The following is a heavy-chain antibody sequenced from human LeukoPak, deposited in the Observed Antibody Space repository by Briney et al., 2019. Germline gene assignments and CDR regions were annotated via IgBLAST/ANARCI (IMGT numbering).Heavy chain of an antibody. CDR2: INSDGSST. V-gene: IGHV3-74*01. CDR3: ARGGEAVAATIVDY. CDR1: GFTFSSHW. Sequence: GGSLRLSCAASGFTFSSHWMHWVRQAPGKGLVWVSRINSDGSSTSYADSVKGRFTISRDNAKNTLYLQMNSLRAEDTAVYYCARGGEAVAATIVDYWGQGTLVTVSS. J-gene: IGHJ4*02. D-gene: IGHD6-19*01.